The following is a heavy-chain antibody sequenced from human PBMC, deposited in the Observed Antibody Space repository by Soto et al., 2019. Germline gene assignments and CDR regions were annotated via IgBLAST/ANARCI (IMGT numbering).Heavy chain of an antibody. CDR2: INWNGGST. D-gene: IGHD1-7*01. V-gene: IGHV3-20*01. CDR1: GFTFDDYG. Sequence: GGSLRLSCAASGFTFDDYGMSWVRQAPGKGLEWVSGINWNGGSTGYADSVKGRFTISRDNAKNSLYLQMNSLRAEDTALYHCARAVAGTGEAAYYYMDVWGKGTTVTVFS. CDR3: ARAVAGTGEAAYYYMDV. J-gene: IGHJ6*03.